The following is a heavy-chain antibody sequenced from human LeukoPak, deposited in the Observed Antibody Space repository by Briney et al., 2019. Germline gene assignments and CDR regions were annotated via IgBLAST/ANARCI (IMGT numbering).Heavy chain of an antibody. CDR3: VILTGSDY. J-gene: IGHJ4*02. CDR1: GFTFSSYA. V-gene: IGHV3-30-3*01. Sequence: PGGSLRLSCAASGFTFSSYAMHWVRQAPGKGLEWVAVISYDGSNKYYADSVKGRFTISRDNSKNTLYLQMNGLRAEDTAVYYCVILTGSDYWGQGTLVTVSS. D-gene: IGHD3-9*01. CDR2: ISYDGSNK.